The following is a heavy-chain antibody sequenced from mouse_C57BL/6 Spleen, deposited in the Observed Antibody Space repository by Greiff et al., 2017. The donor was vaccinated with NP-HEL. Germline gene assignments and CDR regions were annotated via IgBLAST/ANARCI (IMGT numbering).Heavy chain of an antibody. D-gene: IGHD1-1*01. V-gene: IGHV1-81*01. Sequence: VQLQQSGAELARPGASVKLSCKASGYTFTSYGISWVKQRTGQGLEWIGEIYPRSGNTYYNEKFKGKATLTADKSSSTAYMELRSLTSEDSAVYFCAREGDGSSYYYAMDYWGQGTSVTVSS. CDR1: GYTFTSYG. J-gene: IGHJ4*01. CDR3: AREGDGSSYYYAMDY. CDR2: IYPRSGNT.